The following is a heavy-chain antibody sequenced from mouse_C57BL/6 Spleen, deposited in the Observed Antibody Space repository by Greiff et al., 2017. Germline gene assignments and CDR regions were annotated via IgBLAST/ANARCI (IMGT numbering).Heavy chain of an antibody. D-gene: IGHD4-1*02. CDR2: IYPSDSET. V-gene: IGHV1-61*01. J-gene: IGHJ2*01. CDR3: ARSGTTGMGDY. CDR1: GYTFTSYW. Sequence: QVQLQQPGAELVRPGSSVKLSCKASGYTFTSYWMDWVKQRPGQGLEWIGNIYPSDSETHYNQKFKDKATLTVDKSSSTAYMQLSSLTSEDSAVYYCARSGTTGMGDYWGQGTTLTVSS.